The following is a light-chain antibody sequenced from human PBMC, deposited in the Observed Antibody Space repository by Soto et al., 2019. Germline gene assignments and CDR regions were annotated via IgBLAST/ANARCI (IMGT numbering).Light chain of an antibody. V-gene: IGLV2-11*01. Sequence: SSDLGGYNYVSWYQHHPGKSPTLMIYDVTLRPSGAPDRFSVFKSGNTASLPISGLQAEDEAECYCCAYAGSFTWVFRGGTNLTVL. CDR2: DVT. CDR3: CAYAGSFTWV. CDR1: SSDLGGYNY. J-gene: IGLJ3*02.